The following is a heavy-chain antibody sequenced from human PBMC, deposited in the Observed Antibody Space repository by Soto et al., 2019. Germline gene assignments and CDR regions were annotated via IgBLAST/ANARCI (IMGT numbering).Heavy chain of an antibody. CDR1: GGTFSSYT. CDR3: ARMGGHAFDI. V-gene: IGHV1-69*02. Sequence: QVQLVQSGAEVKKPGSSVKVSCKASGGTFSSYTISWVRQAPGQGLEWMGRIIPILGIANYAQKFQGRVTVAADKSTRTAYLEVSSLISEDTAVYYCARMGGHAFDIWGQGTMVTVSS. J-gene: IGHJ3*02. CDR2: IIPILGIA. D-gene: IGHD3-16*01.